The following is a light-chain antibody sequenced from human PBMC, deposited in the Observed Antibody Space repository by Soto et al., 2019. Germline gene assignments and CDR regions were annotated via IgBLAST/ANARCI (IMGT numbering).Light chain of an antibody. CDR1: QSVSSSY. J-gene: IGKJ3*01. V-gene: IGKV3-20*01. CDR3: HQYGSSPLFT. CDR2: GAS. Sequence: EIVLTQSPGTLSLSPGERATLSCRASQSVSSSYLAWYQQKPGQAPRLLIYGASSRATGIPDGFSGSGSGTDFTLTISSLEPEDFAVYYCHQYGSSPLFTFGPGTKVDIK.